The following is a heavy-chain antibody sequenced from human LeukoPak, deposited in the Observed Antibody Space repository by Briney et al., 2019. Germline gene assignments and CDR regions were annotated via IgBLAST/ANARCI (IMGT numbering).Heavy chain of an antibody. V-gene: IGHV3-21*01. CDR3: ARAHDFWSGYFPY. Sequence: GGSLRLSCAASGFTFSSYSMNWVRQAPGKGLEWVSSISSSSSYIYYADSVKGRFTISRDNAKNSLYLQMNSLRAEDTAVYYCARAHDFWSGYFPYWGQGTLVTVSS. CDR2: ISSSSSYI. J-gene: IGHJ4*02. D-gene: IGHD3-3*01. CDR1: GFTFSSYS.